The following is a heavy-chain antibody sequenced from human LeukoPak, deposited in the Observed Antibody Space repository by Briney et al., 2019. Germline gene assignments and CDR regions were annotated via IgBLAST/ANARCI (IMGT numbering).Heavy chain of an antibody. CDR2: IHTSGNP. Sequence: SETLSLTCAVSGGSMSSVSNFWSWIRQPAGKGLEWIGRIHTSGNPNYNPSLKSRVTISVDTSKNQFSLQLNSVTAADTAVYCARNGYGSGSSYWGQGTLVTVSS. CDR3: RNGYGSGSSY. D-gene: IGHD3-10*01. V-gene: IGHV4-61*02. J-gene: IGHJ4*02. CDR1: GGSMSSVSNF.